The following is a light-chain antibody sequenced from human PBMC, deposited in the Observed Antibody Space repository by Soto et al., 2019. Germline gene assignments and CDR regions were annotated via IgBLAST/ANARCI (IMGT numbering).Light chain of an antibody. V-gene: IGLV2-14*03. CDR2: DAS. J-gene: IGLJ1*01. CDR3: SSYTSSNTYV. CDR1: SSDVGAYNY. Sequence: QSALTQPASVSGSPGQSITISFTGTSSDVGAYNYVSWYQQHPGKAPKLMIYDASNRPSGVSNRFSGSKSGNTASLTISGLQAEDEADYYCSSYTSSNTYVFGTGTKVTVL.